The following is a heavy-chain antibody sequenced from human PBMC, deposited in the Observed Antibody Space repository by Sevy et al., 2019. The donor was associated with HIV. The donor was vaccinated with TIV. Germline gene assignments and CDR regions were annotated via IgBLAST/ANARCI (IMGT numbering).Heavy chain of an antibody. D-gene: IGHD2-8*01. CDR2: LYYGGST. CDR1: GGSNSGSTNY. CDR3: VRHLTNYLYWYFDL. V-gene: IGHV4-39*01. J-gene: IGHJ2*01. Sequence: SETLSLTCTVSGGSNSGSTNYWGWIRQSPGKGLEWIGSLYYGGSTYLNPSLKSRVTTSVDTSKNQFSLKLNSVTAADTAVYYCVRHLTNYLYWYFDLWGRGALVTVSS.